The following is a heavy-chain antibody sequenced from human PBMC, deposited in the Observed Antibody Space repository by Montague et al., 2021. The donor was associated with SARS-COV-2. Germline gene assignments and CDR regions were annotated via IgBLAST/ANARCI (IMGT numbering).Heavy chain of an antibody. CDR3: AREGLHNWFDP. V-gene: IGHV4-59*01. CDR2: IYYRGST. Sequence: SETLSLTCTVSNGSINNYYWSWVRQPPGKRLEWTGYIYYRGSTNYNPSLESRVTMSIDTSKNQFSLKLRSVTAADTAVYFCAREGLHNWFDPWGQGTLVIVSS. J-gene: IGHJ5*02. CDR1: NGSINNYY.